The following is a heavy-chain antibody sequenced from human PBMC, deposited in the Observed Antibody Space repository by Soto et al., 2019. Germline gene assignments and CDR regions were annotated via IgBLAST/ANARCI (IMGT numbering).Heavy chain of an antibody. V-gene: IGHV3-30*18. CDR3: AKGVGEGIVVPNWFVP. J-gene: IGHJ5*02. Sequence: PGGSLRLSCAASGFTFSNAWMNWVRQAPGKGLEWVAVISYDGSNKYYADSVKGRFTISRDNSKNTLYLQMNSLRAEDTAVYYCAKGVGEGIVVPNWFVPWGQGTLVTVSS. D-gene: IGHD2-15*01. CDR2: ISYDGSNK. CDR1: GFTFSNAW.